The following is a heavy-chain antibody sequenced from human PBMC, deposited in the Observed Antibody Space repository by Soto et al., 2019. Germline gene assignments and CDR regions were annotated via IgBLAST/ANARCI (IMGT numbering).Heavy chain of an antibody. D-gene: IGHD3-3*01. CDR3: ARMGIFGAVDY. CDR1: GGSFSGYY. CDR2: INHSGST. J-gene: IGHJ4*02. Sequence: QVQLQQWGAGLLKPSETLSPTCAVYGGSFSGYYWSWIRQPPGKGLEWIGEINHSGSTNYNPSLKCRVTISVDTAKNQFSLKLSSVTAADTAVYYCARMGIFGAVDYWGQGTLVTVSS. V-gene: IGHV4-34*01.